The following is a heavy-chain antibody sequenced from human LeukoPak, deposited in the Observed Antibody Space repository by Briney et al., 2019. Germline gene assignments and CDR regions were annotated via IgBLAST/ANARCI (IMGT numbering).Heavy chain of an antibody. CDR1: GGSISSYY. CDR2: IYYSGST. Sequence: SETLSLTCTVSGGSISSYYWSWIRQPPAKGLEWIGYIYYSGSTNYNPSLKSRVTISVDTSKNQFSLKLSSVTAADTAVYYCARVIAAAGPFDYWGQGTLVTVSS. D-gene: IGHD6-13*01. J-gene: IGHJ4*02. CDR3: ARVIAAAGPFDY. V-gene: IGHV4-59*01.